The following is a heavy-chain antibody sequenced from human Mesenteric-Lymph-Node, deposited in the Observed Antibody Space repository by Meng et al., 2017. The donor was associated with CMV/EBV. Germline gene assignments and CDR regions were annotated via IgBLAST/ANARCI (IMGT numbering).Heavy chain of an antibody. CDR1: GFTFSDYT. J-gene: IGHJ6*02. D-gene: IGHD3/OR15-3a*01. Sequence: GESLKISCAASGFTFSDYTMNWVRQAPGKGLEWVSSIGATINYMYYADSVRGRFTIYRDNAKNSVYLQMNNLRAEDTAVYYCAKPQDWNYYYYGMDVWGQGTTVTVSS. V-gene: IGHV3-21*01. CDR2: IGATINYM. CDR3: AKPQDWNYYYYGMDV.